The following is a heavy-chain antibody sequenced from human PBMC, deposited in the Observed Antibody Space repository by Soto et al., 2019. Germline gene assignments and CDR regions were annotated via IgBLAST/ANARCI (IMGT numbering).Heavy chain of an antibody. CDR2: IIPILGIA. D-gene: IGHD2-15*01. J-gene: IGHJ4*02. CDR1: GGTFSSYT. Sequence: SVKVSCKASGGTFSSYTISWVRQAPGQGLEWMGRIIPILGIANYAQKFQGRVTITADKSTSTAYMELSSLRSEDTAVYYCARDPPIYGGTGNFDYWGQGTLVTVSS. V-gene: IGHV1-69*04. CDR3: ARDPPIYGGTGNFDY.